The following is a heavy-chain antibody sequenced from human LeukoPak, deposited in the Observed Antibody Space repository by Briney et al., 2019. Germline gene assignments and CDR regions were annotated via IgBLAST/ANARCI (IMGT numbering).Heavy chain of an antibody. D-gene: IGHD2-2*01. CDR1: GGSISYYY. J-gene: IGHJ1*01. V-gene: IGHV4-59*01. Sequence: PSETLSLTCSVSGGSISYYYWSWIRQFPGKGLEWIGYIFDGESPDYNPSLQSRVTIYVDSSKNQFFLNLTSVTAADTAVYYCAQDRFSFVHWGQGTLVTVSS. CDR3: AQDRFSFVH. CDR2: IFDGESP.